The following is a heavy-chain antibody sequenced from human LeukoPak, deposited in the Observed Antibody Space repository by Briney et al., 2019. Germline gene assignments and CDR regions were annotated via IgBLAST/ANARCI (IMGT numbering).Heavy chain of an antibody. J-gene: IGHJ4*02. CDR2: IWYDGSNK. D-gene: IGHD5-18*01. Sequence: PGGSLRLSCVASGFTFSSYGMHWVRQAPGKGLEWVAVIWYDGSNKYYADSVKGRFTISRDNSKNTLYLQMNSLRAEDTAVYYCARDQADTAMVPPYFDYWGQGTLVTVSS. V-gene: IGHV3-33*01. CDR3: ARDQADTAMVPPYFDY. CDR1: GFTFSSYG.